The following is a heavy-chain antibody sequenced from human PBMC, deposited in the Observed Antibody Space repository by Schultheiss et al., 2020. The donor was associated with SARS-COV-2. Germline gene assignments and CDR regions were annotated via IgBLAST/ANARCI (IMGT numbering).Heavy chain of an antibody. Sequence: GGSLRLSCAASGFTVSSNYMSWIRQAPGKGLEWVSSISSSSSYIYYADSVKGRFTISRDNAKNSLYLQMNSLRAEDTAVYYCARDRVVRGDPVPYWGQGTLVTVSS. CDR3: ARDRVVRGDPVPY. V-gene: IGHV3-21*01. CDR1: GFTVSSNY. D-gene: IGHD3-10*01. CDR2: ISSSSSYI. J-gene: IGHJ4*02.